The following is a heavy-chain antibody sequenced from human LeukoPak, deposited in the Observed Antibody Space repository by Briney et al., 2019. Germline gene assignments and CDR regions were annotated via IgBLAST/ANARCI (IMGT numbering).Heavy chain of an antibody. CDR3: ARAPPIVVVPAATWGWFDP. D-gene: IGHD2-2*01. Sequence: SETLSLTCTVSGGSISSYYWSWIRQPPGKGLEWIGYIYTSGSTNYNPSLKSRVTISVDTSKNQFSLKLSSVTAADTAVYYCARAPPIVVVPAATWGWFDPWGQGTLVTVFS. J-gene: IGHJ5*02. V-gene: IGHV4-4*09. CDR1: GGSISSYY. CDR2: IYTSGST.